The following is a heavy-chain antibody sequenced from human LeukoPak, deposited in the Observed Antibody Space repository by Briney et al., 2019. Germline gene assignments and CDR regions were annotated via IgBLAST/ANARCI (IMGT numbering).Heavy chain of an antibody. CDR3: ARENLRFLEWLGDY. D-gene: IGHD3-3*01. V-gene: IGHV4-38-2*02. CDR2: IYHSGST. CDR1: GYSISSGYY. J-gene: IGHJ4*02. Sequence: PSETLSLTCTVSGYSISSGYYWGWIRQPPGKGLEWIGSIYHSGSTYYNPSLKSRVTISVDTFKNQFSLKLSSVTAADTAVYYCARENLRFLEWLGDYWGQGTLVTVSS.